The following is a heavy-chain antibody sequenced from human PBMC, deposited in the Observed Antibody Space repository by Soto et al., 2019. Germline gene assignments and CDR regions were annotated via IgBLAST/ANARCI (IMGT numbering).Heavy chain of an antibody. Sequence: PSETLSLTCTVSGGSISSGGYYWSWIRQHPGKGLEWIGYIYYSGSTYYNPSLKSRVTISVDTSKNQFSLKLSSVTAADTAVYYCARWKGPLLVFDYWGQGTLVTVSS. J-gene: IGHJ4*02. CDR3: ARWKGPLLVFDY. CDR1: GGSISSGGYY. CDR2: IYYSGST. D-gene: IGHD1-1*01. V-gene: IGHV4-31*03.